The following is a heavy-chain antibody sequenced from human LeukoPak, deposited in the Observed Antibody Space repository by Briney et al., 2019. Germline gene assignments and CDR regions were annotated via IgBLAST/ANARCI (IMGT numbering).Heavy chain of an antibody. V-gene: IGHV4-4*02. CDR3: ARRIRAVALNSNWFDP. D-gene: IGHD6-19*01. CDR2: IYHSGST. CDR1: GGSISSSNW. J-gene: IGHJ5*02. Sequence: SGTLSLTCAVSGGSISSSNWWSWVRQPPGKGLEWIGEIYHSGSTNYNPSLKSRVTISVDTSKNQFSLKLSSVTAADTAVYYCARRIRAVALNSNWFDPWGQGTLVTVSS.